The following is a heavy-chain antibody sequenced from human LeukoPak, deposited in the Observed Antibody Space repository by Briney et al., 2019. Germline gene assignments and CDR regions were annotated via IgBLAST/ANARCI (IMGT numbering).Heavy chain of an antibody. V-gene: IGHV3-74*01. CDR3: AKGTVTNPLIDY. CDR2: ISGDGTTI. D-gene: IGHD4-17*01. Sequence: PGGSLRLSCAVSGFTFSNDWMHWVRQAPGKGLVWVSRISGDGTTINYADSVKGRFTISRDNSKNTLYLQMNSLRAEDTAVYYCAKGTVTNPLIDYWGQGTLVTVSS. CDR1: GFTFSNDW. J-gene: IGHJ4*02.